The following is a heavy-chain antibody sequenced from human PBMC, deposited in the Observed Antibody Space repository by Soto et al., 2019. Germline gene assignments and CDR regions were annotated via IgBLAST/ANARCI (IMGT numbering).Heavy chain of an antibody. Sequence: SETLSLTCTVSGGSISSGSYYWGWIRQPPGKGLEWIGSIYYSGSTYYNPSLKSRVTISVDTSKNQFSLKLSSVTAADTAVYYCARHAVEMATIIPFDYWGQGTLVTVSS. D-gene: IGHD5-12*01. V-gene: IGHV4-39*01. CDR2: IYYSGST. J-gene: IGHJ4*02. CDR3: ARHAVEMATIIPFDY. CDR1: GGSISSGSYY.